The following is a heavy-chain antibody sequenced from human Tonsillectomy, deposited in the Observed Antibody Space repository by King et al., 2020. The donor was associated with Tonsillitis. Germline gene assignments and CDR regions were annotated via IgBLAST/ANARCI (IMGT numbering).Heavy chain of an antibody. V-gene: IGHV3-23*04. CDR2: ISYSGGCT. Sequence: VQLVESGGGLVQPGGPLRLSCAASGFTFSIYAMRWVRQPPGEALEWVSAISYSGGCTYYAASVKSRFTISRDNSKNTLYLQMNSLRAEDTAVYYCAKCLYRYALAVLDDWGQGTLVTVSS. CDR3: AKCLYRYALAVLDD. CDR1: GFTFSIYA. J-gene: IGHJ4*02. D-gene: IGHD5-18*01.